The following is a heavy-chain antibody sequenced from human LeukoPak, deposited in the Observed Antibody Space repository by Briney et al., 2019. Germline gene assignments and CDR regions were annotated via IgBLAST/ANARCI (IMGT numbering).Heavy chain of an antibody. CDR2: LVAKNGGT. V-gene: IGHV1-2*02. CDR3: AREGVDFDS. Sequence: ASVKVSCKASESIFTNLLIHWVRQAPGQGLEWMGWLVAKNGGTHYAQNFQGRVTMTRDTSIRTAYVELSGLRSDDTAVYYCAREGVDFDSWGQGTMVTVSS. J-gene: IGHJ3*01. CDR1: ESIFTNLL.